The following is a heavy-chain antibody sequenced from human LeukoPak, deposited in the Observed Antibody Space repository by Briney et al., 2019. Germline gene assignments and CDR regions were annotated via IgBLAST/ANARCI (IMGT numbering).Heavy chain of an antibody. V-gene: IGHV3-33*01. Sequence: GGSLRLSCAASGFTFSSYGMHWVRQAPGKGLEWVAVIWYDGSNKYYADSVKGRFTISRDNSKNTLYLQMNSLRAEDTAVYYCARDIIEYYYDSSGILGYWGQGTLVTVSS. D-gene: IGHD3-22*01. CDR2: IWYDGSNK. CDR1: GFTFSSYG. CDR3: ARDIIEYYYDSSGILGY. J-gene: IGHJ4*02.